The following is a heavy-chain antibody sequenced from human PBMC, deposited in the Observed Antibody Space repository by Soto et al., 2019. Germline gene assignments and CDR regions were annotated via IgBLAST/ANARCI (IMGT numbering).Heavy chain of an antibody. V-gene: IGHV4-30-4*01. J-gene: IGHJ4*02. CDR2: IYYSGST. D-gene: IGHD2-15*01. CDR1: GGSISSGDYY. Sequence: QVQLQESGPGLVKPSQTLSLTCTVSGGSISSGDYYWSWIRQPPGKGLEWIGYIYYSGSTYYTPSLRSRVTISVDASQNQFSLKQSSVTAADTAVYYCARGLAGGNPDYWGQGTLVTVSS. CDR3: ARGLAGGNPDY.